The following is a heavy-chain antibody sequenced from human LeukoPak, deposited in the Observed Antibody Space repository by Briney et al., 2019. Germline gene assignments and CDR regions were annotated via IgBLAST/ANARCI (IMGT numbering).Heavy chain of an antibody. CDR3: AREGRMGTADAFDV. CDR1: GFTFNNYE. V-gene: IGHV3-13*01. J-gene: IGHJ3*01. Sequence: GGSLRLSCAASGFTFNNYEMHWVRQTAGKGLEWVSAVGIAGDTFYAGSMEGRFSISRDNAESSLFLQMNSLRAGDTAVYYCAREGRMGTADAFDVWGQGTMVTVSS. CDR2: VGIAGDT. D-gene: IGHD1-14*01.